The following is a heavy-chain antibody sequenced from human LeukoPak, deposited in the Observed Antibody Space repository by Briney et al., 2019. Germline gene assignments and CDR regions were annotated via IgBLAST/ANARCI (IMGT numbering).Heavy chain of an antibody. D-gene: IGHD6-13*01. J-gene: IGHJ4*02. V-gene: IGHV3-23*01. CDR1: GFPFSRYA. CDR2: FSGSDGSS. CDR3: VKGGYSSSRGYFDH. Sequence: QPGGPLRLSCPPSGFPFSRYAMSWVRQAPGKGLEWVSSFSGSDGSSDYADSVKGRFTISRDNSKNTLYLQMNSLRAEDTAIYYCVKGGYSSSRGYFDHWGQGTLVTVSS.